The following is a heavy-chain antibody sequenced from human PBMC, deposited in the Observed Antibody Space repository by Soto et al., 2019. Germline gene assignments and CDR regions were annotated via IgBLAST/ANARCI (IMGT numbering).Heavy chain of an antibody. D-gene: IGHD2-8*01. CDR2: ISYDGSNK. CDR1: GFTFSSYA. Sequence: QVQLVESGGGVVQPGRSLRLSCAASGFTFSSYAMHWVRQAPGKGLEWVAVISYDGSNKYYADSVKGRFTISRDNSKNTLYLQMNSLRAEDTAVYYCARDLPYCTNGVCAGHWFDPWGQGTLVTVSS. V-gene: IGHV3-30-3*01. J-gene: IGHJ5*02. CDR3: ARDLPYCTNGVCAGHWFDP.